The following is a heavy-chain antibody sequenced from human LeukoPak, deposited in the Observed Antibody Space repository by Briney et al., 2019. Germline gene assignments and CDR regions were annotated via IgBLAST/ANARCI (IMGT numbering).Heavy chain of an antibody. D-gene: IGHD3-22*01. CDR3: ARDRYYYDSSGYYQYYFDY. V-gene: IGHV3-21*01. J-gene: IGHJ4*02. Sequence: PGESLRLSCAASGFTFSSYSMNWVRQAPGKGLEWVSSISSSSSYIYYADSVKGRFTISRDNAKNSLYLQMNSLRAEDTAVYYCARDRYYYDSSGYYQYYFDYWGQGTLVTVSS. CDR1: GFTFSSYS. CDR2: ISSSSSYI.